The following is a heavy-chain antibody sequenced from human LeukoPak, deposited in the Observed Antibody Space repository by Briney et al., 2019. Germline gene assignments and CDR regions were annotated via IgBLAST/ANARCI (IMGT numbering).Heavy chain of an antibody. Sequence: SGTLSLTCSVSGGSIISSNWWGWIRQPPGKGLEWIGEIFQSGETDYNPSLRSRVIISINKSKNQFSLQLNSVTAAATAIYYCARXFXLVVENWFDPWGQGTLVTVSS. J-gene: IGHJ5*02. CDR1: GGSIISSNW. CDR3: ARXFXLVVENWFDP. CDR2: IFQSGET. V-gene: IGHV4/OR15-8*02. D-gene: IGHD2-21*01.